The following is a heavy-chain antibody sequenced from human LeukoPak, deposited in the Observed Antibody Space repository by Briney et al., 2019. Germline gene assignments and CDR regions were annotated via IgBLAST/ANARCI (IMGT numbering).Heavy chain of an antibody. D-gene: IGHD3-22*01. J-gene: IGHJ3*02. CDR2: ISYDANNK. Sequence: GGSLRLSCAASGFSFSAYVMYWVRQAPGQGLEWVALISYDANNKYYADSVKGRFTISRDNSKNTLYLQMNSLRAEDTAVFYCARVGKNGPNYYDNSAYYSAFDIWGQGTMVTVSS. V-gene: IGHV3-30*04. CDR3: ARVGKNGPNYYDNSAYYSAFDI. CDR1: GFSFSAYV.